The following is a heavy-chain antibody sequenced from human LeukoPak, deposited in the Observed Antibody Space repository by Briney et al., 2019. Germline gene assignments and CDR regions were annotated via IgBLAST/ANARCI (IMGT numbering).Heavy chain of an antibody. J-gene: IGHJ4*02. D-gene: IGHD1-14*01. Sequence: ASVKVSCTASGYTFTGYYMHWVRQAPGQGLEWMGWINPNSGGTNYAQKFQGRVTMTRDTSISTAYMELSRLRSDDTAVYYCARGINWNHHKFDYWGQGTLVTVSS. V-gene: IGHV1-2*02. CDR3: ARGINWNHHKFDY. CDR2: INPNSGGT. CDR1: GYTFTGYY.